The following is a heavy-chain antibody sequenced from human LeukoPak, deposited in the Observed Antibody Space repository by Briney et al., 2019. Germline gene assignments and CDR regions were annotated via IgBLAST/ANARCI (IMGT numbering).Heavy chain of an antibody. D-gene: IGHD1-26*01. CDR2: IYEGGGR. J-gene: IGHJ4*02. CDR1: EFTVGNSY. Sequence: PGGSLRLSCAASEFTVGNSYMTWVRQAPGKGLEWVSVIYEGGGRYYGDSVKGRFTISKDNFENTVYLQMNSLRADDTAVYYCAKDVGKWESLHFFDYWGQGTLVTVSS. CDR3: AKDVGKWESLHFFDY. V-gene: IGHV3-53*01.